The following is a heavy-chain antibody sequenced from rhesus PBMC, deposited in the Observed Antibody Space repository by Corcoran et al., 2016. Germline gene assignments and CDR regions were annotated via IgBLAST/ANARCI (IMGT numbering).Heavy chain of an antibody. CDR1: GGSFSDSYY. V-gene: IGHV4-106*01. Sequence: QVQLQESGPGLVKPSETLSLTCAVSGGSFSDSYYWSWIRQPPWKGLEWIGYIYGSGGRTSYNPSLNTRVTLSTDTSKNQFSLKLTSVTAADTAVYYCARFSPGYWGQGVLVTVSS. D-gene: IGHD1-38*01. CDR2: IYGSGGRT. J-gene: IGHJ4*01. CDR3: ARFSPGY.